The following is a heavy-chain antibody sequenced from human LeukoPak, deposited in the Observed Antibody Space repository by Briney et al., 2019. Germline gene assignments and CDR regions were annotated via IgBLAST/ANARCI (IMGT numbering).Heavy chain of an antibody. D-gene: IGHD3-10*01. CDR3: ARVKVRITMVRGVTDYYYYMDV. CDR2: INPNSGGT. Sequence: ASVKVSCKASGYTFTGYYMYWVRQAPGQGLEWMGRINPNSGGTNYAQKFQGRVTMTRDTSISTAYMELSRLRSDDTAVYYCARVKVRITMVRGVTDYYYYMDVWGKGTTVTVSS. CDR1: GYTFTGYY. J-gene: IGHJ6*03. V-gene: IGHV1-2*06.